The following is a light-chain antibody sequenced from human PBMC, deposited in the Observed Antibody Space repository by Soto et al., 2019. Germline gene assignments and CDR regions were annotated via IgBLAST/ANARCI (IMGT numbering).Light chain of an antibody. CDR2: DAS. Sequence: DIVLTQSPGTLSLSPVERASLTCRASQSISTYYLAWYQQKSGQAPRLFIYDASTRATGIPARFSGSGSGTDFTLTISSLEPEEFAVYYCQQRSEWPITVGQGTRLEIK. CDR1: QSISTYY. V-gene: IGKV3D-20*02. J-gene: IGKJ5*01. CDR3: QQRSEWPIT.